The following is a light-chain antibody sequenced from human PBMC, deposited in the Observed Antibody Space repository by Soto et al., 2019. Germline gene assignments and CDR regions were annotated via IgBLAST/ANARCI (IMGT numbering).Light chain of an antibody. CDR1: QSVRTY. CDR3: QQYGYSRT. Sequence: EIVLTQSPFTLSLSPGERATLSCRASQSVRTYLAWYAGKPGPAPRLLLYGASARATGVPARFSGSGSGTDFTLTISTLEPEDFAIYYCQQYGYSRTFGQGTKV. V-gene: IGKV3-20*01. J-gene: IGKJ1*01. CDR2: GAS.